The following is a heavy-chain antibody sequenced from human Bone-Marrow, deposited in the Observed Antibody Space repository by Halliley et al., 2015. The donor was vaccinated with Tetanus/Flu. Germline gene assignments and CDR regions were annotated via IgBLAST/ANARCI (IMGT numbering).Heavy chain of an antibody. CDR2: IWFNGIWT. J-gene: IGHJ4*02. D-gene: IGHD3-16*02. CDR3: ARDDDTNSRYSQFNY. V-gene: IGHV3-33*02. Sequence: VIWFNGIWTYYAESVRGRFTISRDTSTNTVFLQMNSLRDEDTALYFCARDDDTNSRYSQFNYWGQGTLVTVSS.